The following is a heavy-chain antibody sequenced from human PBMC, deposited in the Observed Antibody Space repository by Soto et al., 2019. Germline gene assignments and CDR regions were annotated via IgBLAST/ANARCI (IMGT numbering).Heavy chain of an antibody. J-gene: IGHJ5*02. CDR2: MNPNSGNT. CDR3: SRGRRTPAMGEYWFDR. Sequence: QVQLVQSGAEVKKPGASVKVSCKASGYTFTSYDINWVRQATGQGLEWMGWMNPNSGNTGYAQKFQGRVTMTRNTPISTAYMELSSRRCEDTAVYYCSRGRRTPAMGEYWFDRWGQGTLVTVSA. D-gene: IGHD3-16*01. V-gene: IGHV1-8*01. CDR1: GYTFTSYD.